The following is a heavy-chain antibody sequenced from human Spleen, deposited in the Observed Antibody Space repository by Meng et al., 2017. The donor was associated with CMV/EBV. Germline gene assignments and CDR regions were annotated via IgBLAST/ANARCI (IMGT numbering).Heavy chain of an antibody. D-gene: IGHD2-2*01. V-gene: IGHV4-61*01. CDR3: ARGRVVIPTADPQPIRYFDL. Sequence: SETLSLTCTVSGDSVITGSYYWTWIRQPPGKGLEWIGYIYYNGITNYNPSLKSRATISVDTSKNQFSLRLSSVTAVDTAVYYCARGRVVIPTADPQPIRYFDLWGRGTLVTVSS. CDR1: GDSVITGSYY. J-gene: IGHJ2*01. CDR2: IYYNGIT.